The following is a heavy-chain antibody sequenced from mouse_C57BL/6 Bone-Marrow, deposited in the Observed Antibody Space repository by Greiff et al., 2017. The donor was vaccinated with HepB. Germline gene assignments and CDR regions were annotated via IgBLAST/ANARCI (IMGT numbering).Heavy chain of an antibody. Sequence: EVMLVESGGGLVQPGGSMKLSCVASGFTFSNYWMNWVRQSPEKGLEWVAQIRLKSDNYATHYAESVKGRFTISRDDSKSSVYLQMNNLRAEDTGIYYCTGGPALFAYWGQGTLVTVSA. CDR2: IRLKSDNYAT. V-gene: IGHV6-3*01. J-gene: IGHJ3*01. CDR3: TGGPALFAY. CDR1: GFTFSNYW. D-gene: IGHD3-1*01.